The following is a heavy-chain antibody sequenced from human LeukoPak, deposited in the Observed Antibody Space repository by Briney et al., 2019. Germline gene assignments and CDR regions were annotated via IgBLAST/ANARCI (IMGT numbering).Heavy chain of an antibody. CDR1: GYTFTTYD. Sequence: ASVKVSCKASGYTFTTYDINWVRQATGQGLEWMGWMNPNSGDTGFAQKFQGRVTMTRDTSTSTVYMELSSLRSEDTAVYYCARVEYMAFDYWGQGTLVTVSS. V-gene: IGHV1-8*02. CDR3: ARVEYMAFDY. D-gene: IGHD2/OR15-2a*01. J-gene: IGHJ4*02. CDR2: MNPNSGDT.